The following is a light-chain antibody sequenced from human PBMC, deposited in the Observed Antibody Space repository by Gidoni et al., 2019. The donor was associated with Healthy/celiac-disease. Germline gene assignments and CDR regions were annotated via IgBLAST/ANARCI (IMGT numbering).Light chain of an antibody. Sequence: ILLTHSPGTLSLSPGERATLSCRASQSVSSSYLGWYQQKPGQATRLLIYGASSRATGIPERFSGSGCGTDFTITISRLEHEDFAVYYCQQYGSSPRTFGQGTKVEIK. CDR1: QSVSSSY. CDR2: GAS. V-gene: IGKV3-20*01. J-gene: IGKJ1*01. CDR3: QQYGSSPRT.